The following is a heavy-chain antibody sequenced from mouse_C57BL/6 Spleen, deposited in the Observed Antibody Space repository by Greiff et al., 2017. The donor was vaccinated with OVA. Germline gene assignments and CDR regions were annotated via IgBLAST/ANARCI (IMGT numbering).Heavy chain of an antibody. D-gene: IGHD2-5*01. CDR2: INPNNGGT. V-gene: IGHV1-22*01. CDR1: GYTFTDYN. J-gene: IGHJ1*03. Sequence: VQLQQSGPELVKPGASVKMSCKASGYTFTDYNMHWVKQSHGKSLEWIGYINPNNGGTSYNQKFKGKATLTVNNSSSTAYMELRSLTSEDSAIYYCARCDYSSWYFDVWGTGTTVTVSS. CDR3: ARCDYSSWYFDV.